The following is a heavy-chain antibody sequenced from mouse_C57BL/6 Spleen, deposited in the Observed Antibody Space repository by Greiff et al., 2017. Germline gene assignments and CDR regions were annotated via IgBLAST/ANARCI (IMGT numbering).Heavy chain of an antibody. CDR1: GFSFNTYA. Sequence: DVQLQESGGGLVQPKGSSKLSCAASGFSFNTYAMNWVRQAPGKGLEWVARIRSKSNNYATYYADSVKDRFTISRDDSESMLYLQMNNLKTEDTAMYYCVRGGNWYFDVWGTGTTVTVSS. J-gene: IGHJ1*03. V-gene: IGHV10-1*01. CDR3: VRGGNWYFDV. CDR2: IRSKSNNYAT.